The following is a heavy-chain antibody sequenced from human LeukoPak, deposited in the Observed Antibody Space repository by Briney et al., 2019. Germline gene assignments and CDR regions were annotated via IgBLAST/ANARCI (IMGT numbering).Heavy chain of an antibody. D-gene: IGHD2-2*01. J-gene: IGHJ5*02. V-gene: IGHV1-69*13. CDR1: GYTFTSYY. Sequence: SVKVSCTASGYTFTSYYMHWVRQAPGQGLEWMGGIIPIFGTANYAQKFQGRVTITADESTSTAYMELSSLRSEDTAVYYCAIRPHQEDVVVVPAAGFDPWGQGTLVTVSS. CDR3: AIRPHQEDVVVVPAAGFDP. CDR2: IIPIFGTA.